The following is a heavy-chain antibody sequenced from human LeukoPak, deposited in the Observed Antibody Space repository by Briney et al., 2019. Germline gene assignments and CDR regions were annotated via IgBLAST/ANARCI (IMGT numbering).Heavy chain of an antibody. V-gene: IGHV3-48*03. CDR3: ARELNYYFDY. CDR1: GFTFSSYE. J-gene: IGHJ4*02. D-gene: IGHD2-8*01. CDR2: ISSSGSTI. Sequence: GGSLRLSCAASGFTFSSYEMHWVRQAPGKGLDWVSYISSSGSTIYYADSLKGRFTISRDHAKNSLYLQMDSLRAEDTAIYYCARELNYYFDYWGQGTLVTVSS.